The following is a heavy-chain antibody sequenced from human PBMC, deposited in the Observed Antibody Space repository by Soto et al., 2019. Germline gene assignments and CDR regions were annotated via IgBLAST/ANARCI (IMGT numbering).Heavy chain of an antibody. CDR1: GFTFNTYG. CDR2: IYYDGRNK. CDR3: ARDRGELWPSVGGY. V-gene: IGHV3-33*01. D-gene: IGHD1-26*01. J-gene: IGHJ4*02. Sequence: QVQLVESGGGVVQPGRSLRLSCAASGFTFNTYGMHWVRQAPGKGLEWVAVIYYDGRNKYYADSVKGRFTISRDNSKNTLNLQMNSLSVEDTAVYYCARDRGELWPSVGGYWGQGTLVTVSS.